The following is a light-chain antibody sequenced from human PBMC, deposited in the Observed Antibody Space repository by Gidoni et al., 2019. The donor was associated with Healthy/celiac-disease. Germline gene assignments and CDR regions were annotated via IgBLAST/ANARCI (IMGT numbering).Light chain of an antibody. CDR3: QSYDSSLSGPVV. CDR1: SSNIGAGYD. Sequence: QSVLTQPPSVSGAPGQRVTISCTGSSSNIGAGYDVHWYQQLPGTAPKLLIYGNSNRPSGVPDRFSGSKSGTSASLAITGLQAGDEADYYCQSYDSSLSGPVVFGGGTKLTVL. J-gene: IGLJ2*01. CDR2: GNS. V-gene: IGLV1-40*01.